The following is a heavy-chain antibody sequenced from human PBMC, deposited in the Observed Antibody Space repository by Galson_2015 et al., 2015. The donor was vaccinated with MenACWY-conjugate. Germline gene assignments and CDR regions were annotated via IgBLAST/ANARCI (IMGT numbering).Heavy chain of an antibody. CDR1: GFTFSNFW. Sequence: SLRLSCAASGFTFSNFWMSWVRRAPGKELEWVASIKQDGSEKYLVDSVKGRFTISRDNAENSLFLQMNSLRAEDTAVYYCAREPWVPGVFLDQSGQGTLVTVSS. D-gene: IGHD3-10*01. J-gene: IGHJ5*02. CDR2: IKQDGSEK. CDR3: AREPWVPGVFLDQ. V-gene: IGHV3-7*01.